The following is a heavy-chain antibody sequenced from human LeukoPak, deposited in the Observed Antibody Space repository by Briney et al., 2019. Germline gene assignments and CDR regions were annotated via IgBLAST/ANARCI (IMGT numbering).Heavy chain of an antibody. D-gene: IGHD3-3*01. CDR3: ARHAVNYDFWSGDWFDP. CDR1: GGSISSYY. CDR2: IYYSGST. V-gene: IGHV4-59*08. J-gene: IGHJ5*02. Sequence: PSETLSFTCTVSGGSISSYYWSWIRQPPGKGLEWIGYIYYSGSTNYNPSLKSRVTISVDTSKNQFSLKLSSVTAADTAAYYCARHAVNYDFWSGDWFDPWGQGTLVTVSS.